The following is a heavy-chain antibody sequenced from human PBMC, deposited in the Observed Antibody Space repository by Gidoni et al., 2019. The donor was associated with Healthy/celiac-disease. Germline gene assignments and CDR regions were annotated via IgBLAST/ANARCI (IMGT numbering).Heavy chain of an antibody. CDR3: ARGTLSGGLEG. CDR1: GYTFTSYG. Sequence: QVQLLQSGAEVTKPGASVKVCCTAAGYTFTSYGISWVRQAPGQGLAWLGWISAYNGNTNYAQKLQGRVTMTTDTSTSTAYMELRSLRSDDTAVYYCARGTLSGGLEGWGQGTLVTVSS. D-gene: IGHD3-16*02. V-gene: IGHV1-18*01. CDR2: ISAYNGNT. J-gene: IGHJ4*02.